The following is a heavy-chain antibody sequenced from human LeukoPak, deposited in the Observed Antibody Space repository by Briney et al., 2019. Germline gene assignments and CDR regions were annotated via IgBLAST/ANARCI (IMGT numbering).Heavy chain of an antibody. CDR3: ARRLLPNWFDP. CDR2: IYHSGST. CDR1: GGSISSDGYS. V-gene: IGHV4-30-2*01. J-gene: IGHJ5*02. Sequence: SQTLSLTCAVSGGSISSDGYSWSWIRQPPGKGLEWIGYIYHSGSTYYNPSLKSRVTISVDRSKNQFSLKLSSVTAADTAVYYCARRLLPNWFDPWGQGTLVTVSS. D-gene: IGHD3-22*01.